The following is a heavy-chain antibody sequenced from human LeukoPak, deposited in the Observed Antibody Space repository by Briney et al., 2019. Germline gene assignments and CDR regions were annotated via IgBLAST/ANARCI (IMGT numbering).Heavy chain of an antibody. CDR3: ARAPQEIRGVIIPYYFDF. J-gene: IGHJ4*02. CDR2: IYSGGST. D-gene: IGHD3-10*01. Sequence: PGGSLRLSCAASGFTVSSTYMSWVRQAPGKGLEWVSVIYSGGSTYYADSVKSRFTISRDNSRNTLYLQMDSLRAEDMAAYYCARAPQEIRGVIIPYYFDFWGQGTLVTVSS. V-gene: IGHV3-66*01. CDR1: GFTVSSTY.